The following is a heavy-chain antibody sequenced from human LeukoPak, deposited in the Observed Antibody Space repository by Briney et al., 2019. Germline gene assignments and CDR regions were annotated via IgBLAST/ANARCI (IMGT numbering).Heavy chain of an antibody. J-gene: IGHJ5*02. V-gene: IGHV3-21*01. D-gene: IGHD1-26*01. CDR1: GFTFSSYS. Sequence: TGGSLRLSCAASGFTFSSYSMNWVRQAPGKGLEWVSSISSSSSYIYYADSVKGRFTISRDNAKNSLYLQMNSLRAEDTAVHYCARELAGAIDSGGFDPWGQGTLVTVSS. CDR3: ARELAGAIDSGGFDP. CDR2: ISSSSSYI.